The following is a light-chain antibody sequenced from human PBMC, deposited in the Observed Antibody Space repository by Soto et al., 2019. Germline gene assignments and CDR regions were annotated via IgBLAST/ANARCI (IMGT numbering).Light chain of an antibody. CDR1: QSINNW. J-gene: IGKJ1*01. Sequence: DIQMTQSHSTLSASVGDRVTITCRASQSINNWLAWYQQKPGKAPKILIYDASSLQIGVPSRFSGSRSGTEFTLTISSLQPDDFATYSCHQYYTYPRTFGKGTKVEIK. CDR3: HQYYTYPRT. CDR2: DAS. V-gene: IGKV1-5*01.